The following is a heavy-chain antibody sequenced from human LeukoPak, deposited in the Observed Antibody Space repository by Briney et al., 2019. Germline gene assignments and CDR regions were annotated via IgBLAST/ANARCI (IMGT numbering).Heavy chain of an antibody. J-gene: IGHJ4*02. CDR1: GFTFSSYA. Sequence: TGGSLRLSCAASGFTFSSYAMHWVRQAPGKGLEWVAVISYDGSNKYYADSVKGRFTISRDNSKNTLYLQMNSLRAEDTAVYYCARDHSDYGDYVDSPYYFDYWGQGTLVTVSS. D-gene: IGHD4-17*01. CDR2: ISYDGSNK. CDR3: ARDHSDYGDYVDSPYYFDY. V-gene: IGHV3-30*04.